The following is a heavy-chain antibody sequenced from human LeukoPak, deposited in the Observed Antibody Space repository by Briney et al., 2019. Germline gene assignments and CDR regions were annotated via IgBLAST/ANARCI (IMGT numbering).Heavy chain of an antibody. CDR3: ARPYYYDSSGYYYYGY. CDR2: INSDGSST. CDR1: GFTFSSYW. D-gene: IGHD3-22*01. J-gene: IGHJ4*02. V-gene: IGHV3-74*01. Sequence: PGGSLRLSCAASGFTFSSYWMHWVRQAPGKGLVWVSRINSDGSSTSYADSVKGRFTISRDNAKNTLYLQMNSLRAEDTAVYYCARPYYYDSSGYYYYGYWGQATLVTVSS.